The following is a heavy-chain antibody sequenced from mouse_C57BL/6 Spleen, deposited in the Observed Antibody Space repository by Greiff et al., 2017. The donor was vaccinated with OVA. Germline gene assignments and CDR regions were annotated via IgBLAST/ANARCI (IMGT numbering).Heavy chain of an antibody. V-gene: IGHV1-26*01. CDR3: AIRSLEAMDY. D-gene: IGHD1-1*01. CDR2: INPNNGGT. Sequence: EVQLQQSGPELVKPGASVKISCKASGYTFTDYSMNWVKQSHGKSLEWIGDINPNNGGTSYNQKFKGKATLTVDKSSSTAYMELRSLTSEDSAVDYCAIRSLEAMDYWGQGTSVTVSS. J-gene: IGHJ4*01. CDR1: GYTFTDYS.